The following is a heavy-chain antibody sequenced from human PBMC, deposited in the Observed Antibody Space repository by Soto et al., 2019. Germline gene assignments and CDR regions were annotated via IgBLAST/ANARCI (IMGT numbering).Heavy chain of an antibody. V-gene: IGHV1-18*01. CDR3: ARERETIFGVVPYYYYYMDV. Sequence: ASVKLSCKASGGTFSSSPISWVRQAPGQGLEWMGWISAYNGNTNYAQKLQGRVTMTTDTSTSTAYMELRSLRSDDTAVYYCARERETIFGVVPYYYYYMDVWGKGTTVTVSS. CDR2: ISAYNGNT. CDR1: GGTFSSSP. D-gene: IGHD3-3*01. J-gene: IGHJ6*03.